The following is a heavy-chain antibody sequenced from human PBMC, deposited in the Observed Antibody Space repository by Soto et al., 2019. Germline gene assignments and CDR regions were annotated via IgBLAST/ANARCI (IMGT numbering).Heavy chain of an antibody. CDR1: GFTFSNAW. J-gene: IGHJ6*03. D-gene: IGHD2-2*02. CDR3: TTDRLTVVVPAAIRNYYMDV. CDR2: IKSKTDGGTT. Sequence: GGSLRLSCAASGFTFSNAWMSWVRQAPGKGLEWVGRIKSKTDGGTTDYAAPVKGRFTISRDDSKNTLYLQMNSLKTEDKAVYYCTTDRLTVVVPAAIRNYYMDVWGKGTTVTVSS. V-gene: IGHV3-15*01.